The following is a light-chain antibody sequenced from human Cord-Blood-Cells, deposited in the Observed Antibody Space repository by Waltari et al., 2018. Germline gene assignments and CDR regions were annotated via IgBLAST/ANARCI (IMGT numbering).Light chain of an antibody. CDR3: CSYAGSSTVV. V-gene: IGLV2-23*01. Sequence: QSALPQPASVSGSPGQSITISCTGTSSDVGSYNLVSWYPQHPGKAPKPIIYEGSKRPSGVSNRFSGSKSGNTASLTISGLQAEDEADYYCCSYAGSSTVVFGGGTKLTVL. CDR2: EGS. CDR1: SSDVGSYNL. J-gene: IGLJ2*01.